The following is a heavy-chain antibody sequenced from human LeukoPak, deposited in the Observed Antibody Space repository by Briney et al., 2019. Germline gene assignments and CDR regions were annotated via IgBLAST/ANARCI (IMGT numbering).Heavy chain of an antibody. CDR2: IKQDGSQI. D-gene: IGHD6-19*01. CDR3: ARALRSGWLVIDY. CDR1: GFIFSSYW. J-gene: IGHJ4*02. V-gene: IGHV3-7*03. Sequence: PGGSLRLSCAASGFIFSSYWMSWVRQAPGKGLEWVANIKQDGSQIYYVDSVKGRFTISRDNAKNSLFLQMNSLGAEDTAVYYCARALRSGWLVIDYWGQGTLVTVSS.